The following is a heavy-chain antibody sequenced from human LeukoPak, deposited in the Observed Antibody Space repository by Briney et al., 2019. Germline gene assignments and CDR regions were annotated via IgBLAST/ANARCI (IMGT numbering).Heavy chain of an antibody. CDR3: AKGAYHDD. J-gene: IGHJ4*02. V-gene: IGHV3-11*01. Sequence: GGSLRLSCAASGFAFSDFYMSWIRQAPGKGLEWLSFITSSSDTNYYADSVKGRFTISRDNAKNLLYLQMDSLRADDTAIYYCAKGAYHDDWGQGTLVTVSS. CDR2: ITSSSDTN. D-gene: IGHD3-3*01. CDR1: GFAFSDFY.